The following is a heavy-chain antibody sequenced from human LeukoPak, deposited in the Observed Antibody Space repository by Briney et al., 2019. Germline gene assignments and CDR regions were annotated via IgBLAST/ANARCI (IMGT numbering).Heavy chain of an antibody. Sequence: SETLSLTCTVSGDSISSYYWSWIRQSPGKGLEWIGYVYYRGSTNYNPSLKSRVTISVDTSKNQFSLKLSSVTAADTAVYFCARHGASGSYLYYFDYWGQGTLVTVSS. D-gene: IGHD1-26*01. CDR1: GDSISSYY. CDR2: VYYRGST. V-gene: IGHV4-59*08. J-gene: IGHJ4*02. CDR3: ARHGASGSYLYYFDY.